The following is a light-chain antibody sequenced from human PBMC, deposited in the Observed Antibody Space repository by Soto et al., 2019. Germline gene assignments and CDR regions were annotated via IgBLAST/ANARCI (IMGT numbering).Light chain of an antibody. CDR1: QSISSW. V-gene: IGKV1-5*03. CDR3: QQYNSYSWT. Sequence: DIQMTQSPSTLSASVGDRVTITCLASQSISSWLAWYPQKPGKAPKLLIYKASSLESGVPSRFSGSGSGTEFTLTISSLQPDDFATYYCQQYNSYSWTFGQGTKVEIK. CDR2: KAS. J-gene: IGKJ1*01.